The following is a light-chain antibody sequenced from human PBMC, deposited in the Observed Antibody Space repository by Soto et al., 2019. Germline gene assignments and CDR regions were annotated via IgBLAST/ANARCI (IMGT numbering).Light chain of an antibody. J-gene: IGKJ1*01. V-gene: IGKV1-5*01. CDR2: AAS. CDR1: QSIGSW. Sequence: DIQMTQSPSTLSASVGDRVTITCRASQSIGSWLAWYQQKPGKAPNLLIYAASSLQSGVPSRFSGSGSGTDFTLTISSLQSEDFAVYYCQQYNNWPRTFGQGTKVDIK. CDR3: QQYNNWPRT.